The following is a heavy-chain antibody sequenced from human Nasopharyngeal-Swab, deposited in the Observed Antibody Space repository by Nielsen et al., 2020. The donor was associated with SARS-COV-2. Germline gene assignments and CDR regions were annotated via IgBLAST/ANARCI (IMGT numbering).Heavy chain of an antibody. J-gene: IGHJ6*02. V-gene: IGHV1-18*01. CDR1: GYTFTSYG. CDR2: ISAYNGNT. Sequence: ASVKVSCKASGYTFTSYGISWVRQAPGQGLEWMGWISAYNGNTNYAQKLQGRVTMTTDTSTSTAYMELRSLRSDDTAVYYCAKENIVVVPAATYYYGMDVWGQGTTVTASS. CDR3: AKENIVVVPAATYYYGMDV. D-gene: IGHD2-2*01.